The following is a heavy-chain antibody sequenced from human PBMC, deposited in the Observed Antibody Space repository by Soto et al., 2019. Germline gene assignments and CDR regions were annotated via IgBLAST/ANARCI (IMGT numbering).Heavy chain of an antibody. D-gene: IGHD3-10*01. V-gene: IGHV1-8*01. CDR1: GYTFTSYD. J-gene: IGHJ5*02. CDR3: ARGLKRHYGSGSSPLYWFDP. CDR2: MNPNSGNT. Sequence: ASVKVSCKASGYTFTSYDINWVRQATGQGLEWMGWMNPNSGNTGYAQKFQGRVTMTRNTSISTAYMELSSLRSEDTAVYYCARGLKRHYGSGSSPLYWFDPWGQGTLVTVSS.